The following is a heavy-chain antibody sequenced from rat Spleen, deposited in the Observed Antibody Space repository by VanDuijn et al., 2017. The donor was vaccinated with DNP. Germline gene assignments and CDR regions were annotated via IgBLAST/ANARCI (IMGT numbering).Heavy chain of an antibody. CDR3: ARDDYFDY. V-gene: IGHV5-7*01. CDR2: IIYDGSST. Sequence: EVQLVESGGGLVQPGRSLKLSCAASGFTFGDYNVAWVRQAPKKGLEWVATIIYDGSSTFYGDSVKGRFTISRNDAKSTLYLQMDSLRSEDTATYYCARDDYFDYWGQGVMVTVSS. J-gene: IGHJ2*01. CDR1: GFTFGDYN.